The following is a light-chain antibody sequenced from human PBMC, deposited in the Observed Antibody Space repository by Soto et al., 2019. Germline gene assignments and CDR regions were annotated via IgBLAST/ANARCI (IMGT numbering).Light chain of an antibody. CDR2: YDD. CDR1: SSNIGDNP. CDR3: AAWDDSLDGVV. Sequence: QSVLTQAPSVSEAPRQRVTITCSGSSSNIGDNPVNWYQQLPGKAPKLLIYYDDLLASGVSDRCSGSKSGTSASLAISGLQSEDEGDYYCAAWDDSLDGVVFGGGTKVTVL. V-gene: IGLV1-36*01. J-gene: IGLJ2*01.